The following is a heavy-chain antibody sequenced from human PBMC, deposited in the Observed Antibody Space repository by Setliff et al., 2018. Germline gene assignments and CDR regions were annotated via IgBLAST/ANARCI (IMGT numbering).Heavy chain of an antibody. J-gene: IGHJ6*03. V-gene: IGHV4-34*01. Sequence: PSETLSLTCTVYGGPLSGFSWNWIRQSPGGGLEWIGEITDTGRTKYIPSLKSRATISIHMSWNQFSLRLSSLTAADTAVYYCARGAPQRSSFDSRYMDVWDKGATVTVSS. CDR1: GGPLSGFS. CDR3: ARGAPQRSSFDSRYMDV. CDR2: ITDTGRT. D-gene: IGHD1-1*01.